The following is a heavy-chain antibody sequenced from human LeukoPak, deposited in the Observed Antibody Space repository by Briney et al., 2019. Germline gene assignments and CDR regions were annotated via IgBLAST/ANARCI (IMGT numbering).Heavy chain of an antibody. CDR1: GFTFSSYA. D-gene: IGHD3-22*01. CDR3: AKDTTPPYYYDSSGFTYDAFDI. Sequence: PGGSLRLSCAASGFTFSSYAMHWVRQAPGKGLEWVSYISSSGSTIYYADSVKGRFTISRDNSKNTLYLQMNSLRAEDTAVYYCAKDTTPPYYYDSSGFTYDAFDIWGQGTMVTVSS. V-gene: IGHV3-48*01. CDR2: ISSSGSTI. J-gene: IGHJ3*02.